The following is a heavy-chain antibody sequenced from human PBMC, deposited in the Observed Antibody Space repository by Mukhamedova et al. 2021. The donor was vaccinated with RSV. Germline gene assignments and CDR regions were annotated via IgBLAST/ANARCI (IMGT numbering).Heavy chain of an antibody. Sequence: STYYNPSLKSRVTISVDTSKNQFSLKLSSVTAADTAVYYCAGELSSSGTNYYYYMDVWGKGTTVTVPS. J-gene: IGHJ6*03. D-gene: IGHD6-6*01. CDR2: ST. V-gene: IGHV4-39*01. CDR3: AGELSSSGTNYYYYMDV.